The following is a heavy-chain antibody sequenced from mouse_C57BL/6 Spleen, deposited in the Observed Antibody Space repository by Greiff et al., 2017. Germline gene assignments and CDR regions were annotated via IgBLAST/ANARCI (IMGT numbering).Heavy chain of an antibody. V-gene: IGHV10-1*01. D-gene: IGHD2-4*01. J-gene: IGHJ2*01. CDR3: VRHEGDNDGFDY. CDR2: IRSKSNNYAT. Sequence: EVQLVESGGGLVQPKGSLKLSCAASGFSFNTYAMTWVRQAPGKGLEWVARIRSKSNNYATYYADSVKDRFTISRDDSESMLYLQMNTLKTEDTAMYYCVRHEGDNDGFDYGGQVTTLTVSS. CDR1: GFSFNTYA.